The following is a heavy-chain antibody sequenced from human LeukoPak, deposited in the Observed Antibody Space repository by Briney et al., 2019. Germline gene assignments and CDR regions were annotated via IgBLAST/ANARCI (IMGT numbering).Heavy chain of an antibody. CDR1: GYTFTGYY. Sequence: GASVKVSCKASGYTFTGYYMHWVRQAPGQGLEWMVWINPNSGGTNYAQKFQGRVTMTRDTSISTAYMELSRLRSDDTAVYYCAREYYDSSGYYYGYWGQGTLVTVFS. V-gene: IGHV1-2*02. CDR2: INPNSGGT. D-gene: IGHD3-22*01. J-gene: IGHJ4*02. CDR3: AREYYDSSGYYYGY.